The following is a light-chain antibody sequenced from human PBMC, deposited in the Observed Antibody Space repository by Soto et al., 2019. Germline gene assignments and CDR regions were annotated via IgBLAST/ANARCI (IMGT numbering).Light chain of an antibody. CDR2: GAS. V-gene: IGKV3-20*01. J-gene: IGKJ1*01. Sequence: ETVLTQSPGTLSLSPGERATLACRASQTIRSNYLAWYRQTHGQAPRLLIYGASNRATGIADRFSGSGSGTHVTLIISRMEPEYFALYYCQQYGSSPCKFGQGTKVEIK. CDR1: QTIRSNY. CDR3: QQYGSSPCK.